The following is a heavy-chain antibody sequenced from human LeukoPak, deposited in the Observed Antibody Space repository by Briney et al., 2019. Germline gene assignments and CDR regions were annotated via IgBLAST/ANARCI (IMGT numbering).Heavy chain of an antibody. Sequence: GGSLRLSCAASGFTFSSYEMNWVRQAPGRGLEWVSYISSSGSSIYYVDSVKGRFIISRDNAKNSLFLQMNSLRAEDTAVYYCARWGYYDTSGYLFDDWGQGTLVTVSS. CDR1: GFTFSSYE. CDR2: ISSSGSSI. V-gene: IGHV3-48*03. CDR3: ARWGYYDTSGYLFDD. J-gene: IGHJ4*02. D-gene: IGHD3-22*01.